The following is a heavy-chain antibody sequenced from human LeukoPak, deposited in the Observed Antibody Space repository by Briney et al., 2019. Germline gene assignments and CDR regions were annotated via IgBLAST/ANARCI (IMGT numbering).Heavy chain of an antibody. V-gene: IGHV5-51*01. CDR3: ARLGDGYNHYRAIDY. Sequence: GESLKISCKGSGYSFTSYWIGWVRQMPGKGLEWMGIIYPREFDIRYSPSFQGQVTISADKSISTAYLQWSSLKVSDTAMYYCARLGDGYNHYRAIDYWGQGTLVTVSS. CDR2: IYPREFDI. D-gene: IGHD5-24*01. CDR1: GYSFTSYW. J-gene: IGHJ4*02.